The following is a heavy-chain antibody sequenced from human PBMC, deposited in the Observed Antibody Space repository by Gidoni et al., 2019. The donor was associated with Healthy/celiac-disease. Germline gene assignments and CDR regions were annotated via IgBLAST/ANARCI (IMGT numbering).Heavy chain of an antibody. D-gene: IGHD4-17*01. CDR1: GGSISRGSYD. CDR3: ARDSGGMTTVVTVYWSFDL. CDR2: IYSSGSP. Sequence: QVQLQESGPGLVKPSQTLSLTCTVAGGSISRGSYDWSWIRQPAGKGLEWIGRIYSSGSPNYNPSLKSLVTISVDTSKTQFSLKLRSLTAADTAVYYCARDSGGMTTVVTVYWSFDLWVRGTLVTFSS. V-gene: IGHV4-61*02. J-gene: IGHJ2*01.